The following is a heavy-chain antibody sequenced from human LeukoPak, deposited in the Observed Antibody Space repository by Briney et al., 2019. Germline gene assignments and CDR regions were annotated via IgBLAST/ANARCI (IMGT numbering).Heavy chain of an antibody. CDR1: GFSFSSYA. D-gene: IGHD3-22*01. Sequence: TGGSLRLSCAASGFSFSSYAMSWVRQAPGKGRGWGSVISGGGDNTYYEDSVKGGFTISRDNPKNTLYLQMNSLRAEDPALYSCAKDVNSSGYYLGFDYASQGTLVTVHS. CDR3: AKDVNSSGYYLGFDY. CDR2: ISGGGDNT. J-gene: IGHJ4*02. V-gene: IGHV3-23*01.